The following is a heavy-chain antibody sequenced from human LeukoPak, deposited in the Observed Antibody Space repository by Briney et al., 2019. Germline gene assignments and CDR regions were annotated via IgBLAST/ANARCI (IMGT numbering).Heavy chain of an antibody. CDR3: ARRFYDSGELGMDV. J-gene: IGHJ6*02. V-gene: IGHV3-20*04. CDR1: GFTFDDYG. Sequence: PGGSLRLSCAASGFTFDDYGMTWVRQAPGKGLEWVPGIDWNGSRTSYADSVKGRFTISRDNGKNSLYLQMNSLRADDAALYYCARRFYDSGELGMDVWGQGTTVTVSS. CDR2: IDWNGSRT. D-gene: IGHD3-22*01.